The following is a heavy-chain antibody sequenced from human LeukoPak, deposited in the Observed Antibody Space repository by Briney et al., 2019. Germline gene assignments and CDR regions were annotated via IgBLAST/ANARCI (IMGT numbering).Heavy chain of an antibody. Sequence: ASVKVSCKASAYTFTGKFIHWVRQAPGQGLEWMGWIDPNSGGTDYAQKFRGRVTMTRDTSTSTAYMDLSSLISDDTAVYYCARDREGLAYFDYWGQGTLVTVSS. J-gene: IGHJ4*02. CDR3: ARDREGLAYFDY. V-gene: IGHV1-2*02. CDR2: IDPNSGGT. D-gene: IGHD3/OR15-3a*01. CDR1: AYTFTGKF.